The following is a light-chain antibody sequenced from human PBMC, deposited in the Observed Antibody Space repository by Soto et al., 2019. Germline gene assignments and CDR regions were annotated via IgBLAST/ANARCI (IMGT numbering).Light chain of an antibody. CDR2: GAS. V-gene: IGKV3-20*01. Sequence: EIVLTQSPGTLSLSPGERATLSCRASQSVTNNYLAWYQQKPSQAPRLLIFGASSRAAGIPDRFSGSGSGTDFTLTISRLEPEDFAVYYCQQYGSSITFGQGTRLEIK. CDR1: QSVTNNY. CDR3: QQYGSSIT. J-gene: IGKJ5*01.